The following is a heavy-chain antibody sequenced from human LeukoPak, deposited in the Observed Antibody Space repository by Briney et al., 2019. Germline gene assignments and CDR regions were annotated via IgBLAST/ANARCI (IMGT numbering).Heavy chain of an antibody. CDR2: IIPIFGTA. CDR1: GYTFTGYY. J-gene: IGHJ5*02. Sequence: GASVKVSCKASGYTFTGYYMHWVRQAPGQGLEWMGGIIPIFGTANYAQKFQGRVTITADESTSTAYMELSSLRSEDTAVYYCARVWGYSGYDEPKLARHTPYLPSSWLDPWGQGTLVTVSS. CDR3: ARVWGYSGYDEPKLARHTPYLPSSWLDP. D-gene: IGHD5-12*01. V-gene: IGHV1-69*13.